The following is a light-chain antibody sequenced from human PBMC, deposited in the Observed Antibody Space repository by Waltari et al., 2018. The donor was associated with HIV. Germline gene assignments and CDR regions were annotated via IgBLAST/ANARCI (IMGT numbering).Light chain of an antibody. CDR3: QVWDSSSDHL. J-gene: IGLJ2*01. CDR2: DDV. V-gene: IGLV3-21*02. Sequence: SFVPTQPPSVSVAPGQTATITCGANNIGSTNVHWYQQKSGQAPVLVVYDDVGRPSGIPERFSGSNSGNTAILTISRVEAGDEADYYCQVWDSSSDHLFGGGTKLTVL. CDR1: NIGSTN.